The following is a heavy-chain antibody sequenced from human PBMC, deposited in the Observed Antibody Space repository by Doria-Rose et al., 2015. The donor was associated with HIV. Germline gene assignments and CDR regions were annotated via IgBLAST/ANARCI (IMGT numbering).Heavy chain of an antibody. CDR2: IYSTGST. CDR1: GDSIHNFY. CDR3: ARDRGDY. Sequence: ETLSLTCTVSGDSIHNFYWTWVRQAAGKGLEWIGRIYSTGSTNYNPSLQSRVTISIDTSRSQFSLSLRSVTAADTAFYFCARDRGDYWGQGALVTVSS. V-gene: IGHV4-4*07. J-gene: IGHJ4*02.